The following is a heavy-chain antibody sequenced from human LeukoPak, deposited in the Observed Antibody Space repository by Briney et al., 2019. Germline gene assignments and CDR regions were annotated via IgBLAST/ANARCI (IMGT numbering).Heavy chain of an antibody. CDR2: ISQDESQQ. J-gene: IGHJ4*02. D-gene: IGHD6-13*01. CDR1: GFTFTLYW. Sequence: RGSLTLSCTTSGFTFTLYWMAWIRQSPGKGLEWVTNISQDESQQYLESVEGRFTVSRDNARNSVYLHMNNLRVEDTAVYYCSNGIYSPSYWGRGTLVTVSS. V-gene: IGHV3-7*01. CDR3: SNGIYSPSY.